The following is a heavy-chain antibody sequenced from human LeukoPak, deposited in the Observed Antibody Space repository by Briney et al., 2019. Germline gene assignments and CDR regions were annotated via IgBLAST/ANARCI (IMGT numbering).Heavy chain of an antibody. D-gene: IGHD6-13*01. Sequence: ESLKISCKGSGYSFTSYWIGWVRQMPGKGLEWMGIIYPGDSDTRYSPPFQGQVTISADKSISTAYLQWSSLKASDTAMYYCARQGGAAEYYYYYMDVWGKGTTVTVSS. J-gene: IGHJ6*03. V-gene: IGHV5-51*01. CDR2: IYPGDSDT. CDR1: GYSFTSYW. CDR3: ARQGGAAEYYYYYMDV.